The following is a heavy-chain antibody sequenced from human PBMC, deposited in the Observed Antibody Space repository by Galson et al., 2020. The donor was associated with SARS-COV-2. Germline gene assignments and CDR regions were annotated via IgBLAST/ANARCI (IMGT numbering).Heavy chain of an antibody. Sequence: SETLSLTCTVSGGSVSSGSYYWSWIRQPPGKGLEWIGYIYYSGSTNYNPSLKSRVTISVDTSKNQFSLKLSSVTAADTAVYYCARDKVVSGYDYVWGPQKGSGYFDYWGQGTLVTVSS. D-gene: IGHD3-16*01. CDR1: GGSVSSGSYY. V-gene: IGHV4-61*01. CDR3: ARDKVVSGYDYVWGPQKGSGYFDY. J-gene: IGHJ4*02. CDR2: IYYSGST.